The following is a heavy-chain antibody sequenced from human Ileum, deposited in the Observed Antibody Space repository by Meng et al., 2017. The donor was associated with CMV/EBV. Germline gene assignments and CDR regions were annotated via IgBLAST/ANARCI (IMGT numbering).Heavy chain of an antibody. J-gene: IGHJ4*02. CDR1: GYTFTSYG. CDR3: ARDPPRTTTFDY. Sequence: CKASGYTFTSYGISWVRQAPGQGLEWMGWISAYNGNTNYAQKLQGRVTMTTDTSTSTAYMELRSLRSDDTALYFCARDPPRTTTFDYWGQGTLVTVSS. V-gene: IGHV1-18*01. D-gene: IGHD1-1*01. CDR2: ISAYNGNT.